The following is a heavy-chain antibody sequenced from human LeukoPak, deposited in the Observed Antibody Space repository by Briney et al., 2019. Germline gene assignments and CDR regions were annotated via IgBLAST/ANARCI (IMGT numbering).Heavy chain of an antibody. Sequence: PGGSRRLSFAASGFTFSSYGMHWVRQAPVKGLQWVAVIWYDGSNKYYADSVKGRFTISRDNSKNTLYLQMNSLRAEDTAVYYCAGSIAVAGTIDYWGQGTLVTVSS. J-gene: IGHJ4*02. CDR2: IWYDGSNK. CDR3: AGSIAVAGTIDY. D-gene: IGHD6-19*01. V-gene: IGHV3-33*01. CDR1: GFTFSSYG.